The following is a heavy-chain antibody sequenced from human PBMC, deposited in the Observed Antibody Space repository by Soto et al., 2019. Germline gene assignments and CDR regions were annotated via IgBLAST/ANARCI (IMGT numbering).Heavy chain of an antibody. D-gene: IGHD3-22*01. CDR3: ARTRGSSGYYYFDY. Sequence: GGSLRLSCAASGFTVRSNYMSWVRQAPGKGLEWVSVIYSGGSTYYADSVKGRFTISRHNSKNTLYLQMNSLRAEDTAVYYCARTRGSSGYYYFDYWGQGTLVTVSS. V-gene: IGHV3-53*04. CDR1: GFTVRSNY. J-gene: IGHJ4*02. CDR2: IYSGGST.